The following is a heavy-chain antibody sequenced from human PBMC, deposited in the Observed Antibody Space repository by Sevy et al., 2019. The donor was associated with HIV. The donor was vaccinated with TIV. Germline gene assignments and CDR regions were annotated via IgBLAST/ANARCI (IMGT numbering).Heavy chain of an antibody. CDR2: IYWDDDK. Sequence: SGPTLVNPTQTLTLTCTFSGFSLSTSGVGVGWIRQPPGKALEWLALIYWDDDKRYSPSLKSRLTITKDTSKNQVVLTMTNMDPVDTATYYCARDFQRVDTSKGFSGAVSNWFDPWGQGTLVTVSS. J-gene: IGHJ5*02. CDR3: ARDFQRVDTSKGFSGAVSNWFDP. CDR1: GFSLSTSGVG. D-gene: IGHD5-18*01. V-gene: IGHV2-5*02.